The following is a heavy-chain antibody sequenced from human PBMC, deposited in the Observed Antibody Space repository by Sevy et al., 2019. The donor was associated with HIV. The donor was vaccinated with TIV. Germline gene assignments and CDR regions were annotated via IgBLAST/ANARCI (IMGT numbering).Heavy chain of an antibody. CDR1: GFTFSSYW. D-gene: IGHD2-2*01. CDR3: ARLSRVGYCSSTSGAIYRPRDYYYGMDV. CDR2: IKQDGSEK. Sequence: GGSLRLSCAASGFTFSSYWMSWVRQAPGKGLEWVANIKQDGSEKYYVDSVKGRFTISRDNAKNSLYLQMNSLRAEDTVVYYCARLSRVGYCSSTSGAIYRPRDYYYGMDVWGQGTTVTVSS. V-gene: IGHV3-7*01. J-gene: IGHJ6*02.